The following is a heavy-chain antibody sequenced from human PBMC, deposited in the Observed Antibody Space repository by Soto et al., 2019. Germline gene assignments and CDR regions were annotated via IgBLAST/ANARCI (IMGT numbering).Heavy chain of an antibody. CDR1: GFSLSTSGEA. V-gene: IGHV2-5*02. J-gene: IGHJ5*02. CDR3: ALDVSASPAGWVAP. CDR2: IYWDDDN. D-gene: IGHD3-10*01. Sequence: QITLKESGPALVKPTQTLTLTCTFSGFSLSTSGEAVGWIRQPPGEALEWLALIYWDDDNRYNPTLKTRLTITKDTSKNQLVLTLTSMDPVDTATYYCALDVSASPAGWVAPWGQGILVTVSS.